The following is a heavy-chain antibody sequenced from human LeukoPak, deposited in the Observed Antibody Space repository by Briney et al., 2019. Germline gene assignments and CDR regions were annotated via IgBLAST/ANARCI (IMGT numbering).Heavy chain of an antibody. CDR1: GFTVSSNY. J-gene: IGHJ6*03. V-gene: IGHV3-30*02. CDR2: VRYDETNK. CDR3: AKTHGPYCSGGTCFDHYYYMDV. D-gene: IGHD2-15*01. Sequence: GGSLRLSCAASGFTVSSNYMSWVRQAPGKGLEWVAFVRYDETNKYYADSVKGRFTISRDNSKNTLYLQMNSLRVEDTAIYYCAKTHGPYCSGGTCFDHYYYMDVWGKGTTVTVSS.